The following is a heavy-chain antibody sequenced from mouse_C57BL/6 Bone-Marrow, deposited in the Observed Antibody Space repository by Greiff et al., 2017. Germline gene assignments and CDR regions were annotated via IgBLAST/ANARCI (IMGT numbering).Heavy chain of an antibody. CDR3: ARGDGNFFPF. Sequence: QVQLQQPGAELVKPGASVKLSCKASGYTFTSYWMQWVKQRPGQGLEWIGEIDPSDSYTNYNQKFKGKATLTVDTSSSTAYMQLSSLTSEDSAVYYCARGDGNFFPFWGQGTTLTVSS. V-gene: IGHV1-50*01. CDR1: GYTFTSYW. J-gene: IGHJ2*01. D-gene: IGHD2-1*01. CDR2: IDPSDSYT.